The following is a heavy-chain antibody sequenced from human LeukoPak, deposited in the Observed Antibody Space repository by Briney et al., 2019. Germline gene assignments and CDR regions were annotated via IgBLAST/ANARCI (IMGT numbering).Heavy chain of an antibody. CDR2: IKYDGDEE. Sequence: GGSLRLSCAASGFTFRNYWMSWMRQAPGKGLEWVANIKYDGDEEYYVDSVKGRFIISRDNAKNSLYLQLNSLRVEDTAVYYCRSGGAAPGAFDNWGQGTLVTVSP. J-gene: IGHJ4*02. D-gene: IGHD4/OR15-4a*01. V-gene: IGHV3-7*01. CDR1: GFTFRNYW. CDR3: RSGGAAPGAFDN.